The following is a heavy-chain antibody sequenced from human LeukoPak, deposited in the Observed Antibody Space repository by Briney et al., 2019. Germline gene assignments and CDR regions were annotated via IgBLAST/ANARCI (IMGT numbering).Heavy chain of an antibody. CDR2: IYDSGRT. CDR1: GGSISYYC. CDR3: ARGKVPDSYFYMDV. Sequence: SETLSLSCTVSGGSISYYCWTWIRQPPGKGLEWIGYIYDSGRTNYNPSLKSRATISIDTSKNQFSLKLSSMTAADTAVYYCARGKVPDSYFYMDVWGKGTTVTVSS. J-gene: IGHJ6*03. D-gene: IGHD2-2*01. V-gene: IGHV4-59*01.